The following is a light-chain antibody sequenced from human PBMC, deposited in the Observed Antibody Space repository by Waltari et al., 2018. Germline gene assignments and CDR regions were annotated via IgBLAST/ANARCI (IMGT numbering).Light chain of an antibody. CDR3: QQYNDLYS. V-gene: IGKV1-5*01. Sequence: DIQITQSPSALSASVGDTVTINCRPSRSVGGWMAWFQQKPDKAPRLLIYEASSLADGVPSRFSGSGSATEFTLTISGLQPDDFATYYCQQYNDLYSFGRGTKLEI. J-gene: IGKJ2*01. CDR1: RSVGGW. CDR2: EAS.